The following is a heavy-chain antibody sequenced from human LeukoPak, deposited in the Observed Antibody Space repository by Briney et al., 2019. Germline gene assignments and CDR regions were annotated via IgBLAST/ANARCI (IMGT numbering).Heavy chain of an antibody. CDR3: ARKGDV. V-gene: IGHV4-61*02. CDR1: GGSISSGSYY. J-gene: IGHJ6*04. Sequence: SETLSLTCTVSGGSISSGSYYWSWIRQPAGKGLEWIGRIYTSGSTNYNPSLKSRVTISVDTSKNQFSLKLNSVTAADTAVYYCARKGDVWGKGTTVTVSS. CDR2: IYTSGST.